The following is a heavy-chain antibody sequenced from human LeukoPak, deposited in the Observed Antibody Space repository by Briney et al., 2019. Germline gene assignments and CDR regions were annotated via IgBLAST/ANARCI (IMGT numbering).Heavy chain of an antibody. J-gene: IGHJ4*02. Sequence: GGSLRLSCAASGFTFSNYAMSWVRHAPGKGLECVSSISANGGGTYYADSVKGRFTVSRDNSQNTLYLQMNSLRAEDTAVYYCAKATKSIVVDNYFDYWGQGALVTVSS. CDR3: AKATKSIVVDNYFDY. CDR2: ISANGGGT. CDR1: GFTFSNYA. D-gene: IGHD3-22*01. V-gene: IGHV3-23*01.